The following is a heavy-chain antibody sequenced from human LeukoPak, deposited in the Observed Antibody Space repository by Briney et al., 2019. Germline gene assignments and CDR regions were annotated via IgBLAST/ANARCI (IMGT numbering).Heavy chain of an antibody. Sequence: PSETLSLTCTVSGGSISSYCWSWIRQPPGKGLEWIGYIYYSGSTNYNPSLKSRVTISVDTSKNQFSLKLSSVTAADTAVYYCARTRGRGSNAFDIWGQGTMVTVSS. V-gene: IGHV4-59*01. CDR3: ARTRGRGSNAFDI. CDR1: GGSISSYC. CDR2: IYYSGST. D-gene: IGHD1-26*01. J-gene: IGHJ3*02.